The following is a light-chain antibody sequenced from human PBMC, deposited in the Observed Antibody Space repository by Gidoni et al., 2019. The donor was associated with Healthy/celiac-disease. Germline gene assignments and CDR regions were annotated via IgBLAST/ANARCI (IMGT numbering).Light chain of an antibody. V-gene: IGKV1-39*01. CDR2: AAS. J-gene: IGKJ3*01. Sequence: DIQMTQSPSSLSASVGDRVTITCRASQSISSSLNWSQQKPGKAPKLLIYAASSVQSGVPSRFRGSGSGTDFTLTISSLQPEDFATYYCQQSDSTPFTFGPGTKVDIK. CDR1: QSISSS. CDR3: QQSDSTPFT.